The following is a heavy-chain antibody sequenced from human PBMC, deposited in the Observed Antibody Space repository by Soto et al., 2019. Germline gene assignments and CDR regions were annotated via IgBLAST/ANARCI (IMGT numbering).Heavy chain of an antibody. CDR1: GFTLSGSA. D-gene: IGHD5-18*01. CDR3: TRLEGHSFGFDY. CDR2: IKNKANSYAT. J-gene: IGHJ4*02. Sequence: EVQLVESGGGLVQPGGSLKLSCAASGFTLSGSAVHWVRQASGKGLEWVGRIKNKANSYATAYAASVKGRFTISRDDSKNTAYLQMDSLITEDTAVYYCTRLEGHSFGFDYWGQGTLVTVSS. V-gene: IGHV3-73*02.